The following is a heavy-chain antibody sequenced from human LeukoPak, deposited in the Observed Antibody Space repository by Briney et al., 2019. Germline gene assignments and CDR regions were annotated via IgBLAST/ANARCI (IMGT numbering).Heavy chain of an antibody. Sequence: SGGSLRLSCAASGFTFSDHYMDWVRQAPGKGLEWVGRVRNKPNTYTTDYAASVKGRFTISRDDSKNSLYLQMNSLKTEDTAVYYCTRVRHGDYSDYWGQGTLVTVSS. D-gene: IGHD4-17*01. CDR2: VRNKPNTYTT. CDR1: GFTFSDHY. CDR3: TRVRHGDYSDY. J-gene: IGHJ4*02. V-gene: IGHV3-72*01.